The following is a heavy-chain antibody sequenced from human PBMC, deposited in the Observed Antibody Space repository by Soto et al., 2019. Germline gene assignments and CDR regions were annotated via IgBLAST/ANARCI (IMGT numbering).Heavy chain of an antibody. J-gene: IGHJ4*02. CDR1: GFTLSNYA. Sequence: GGSLRLSCVASGFTLSNYAMSWIRQAPGKGLEWVSSISLSGDSASYADSVKGRFTISRDNSKSIAYLQMNSLKTDDTAVYYCSRVPPNNRGAPLDYWGQGTLVTVSS. D-gene: IGHD3-10*01. CDR3: SRVPPNNRGAPLDY. V-gene: IGHV3-23*01. CDR2: ISLSGDSA.